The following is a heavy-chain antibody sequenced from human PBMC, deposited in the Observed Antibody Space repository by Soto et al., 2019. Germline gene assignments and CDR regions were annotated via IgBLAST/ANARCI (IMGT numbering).Heavy chain of an antibody. CDR3: ASRYSSSTSRRRSYGMDV. CDR1: GYSFTSYW. V-gene: IGHV5-51*01. CDR2: IYPGDSDT. D-gene: IGHD2-2*01. J-gene: IGHJ6*02. Sequence: GESLKISCKGSGYSFTSYWIGWVRQMPGKGLEWMGIIYPGDSDTRYSPSFQGQVTISADKSISTAYLQWSSLKASDTAMYYCASRYSSSTSRRRSYGMDVWGQGTMVTVSS.